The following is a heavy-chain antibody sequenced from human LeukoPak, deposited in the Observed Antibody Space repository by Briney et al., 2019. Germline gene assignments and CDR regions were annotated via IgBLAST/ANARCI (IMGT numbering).Heavy chain of an antibody. J-gene: IGHJ6*03. V-gene: IGHV1-18*01. CDR3: VREVSAADAGYMDV. Sequence: ASVKVSCKTSGYTFTTYGISWVRQAPGQGLEWMGWISTYNANTKYAQKFQGRVAMTTDTSTSTAYMEVRGLRSDDTAVYYCVREVSAADAGYMDVWGTGTTVIVSS. CDR2: ISTYNANT. CDR1: GYTFTTYG. D-gene: IGHD2-8*01.